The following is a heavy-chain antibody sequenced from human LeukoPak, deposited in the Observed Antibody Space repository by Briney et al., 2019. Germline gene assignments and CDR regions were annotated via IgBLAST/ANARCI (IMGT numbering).Heavy chain of an antibody. Sequence: SETLSLTCTVSGGSTSNYYWNWIRQPPGKGLEWIGYVYYSGTTNYNPSLKSRVSMSVDTSKNQFSLKLSSVTAADTAVYYCARITGIAVAGTFDYWGQGTLATVSS. D-gene: IGHD6-19*01. J-gene: IGHJ4*02. CDR1: GGSTSNYY. CDR3: ARITGIAVAGTFDY. V-gene: IGHV4-59*01. CDR2: VYYSGTT.